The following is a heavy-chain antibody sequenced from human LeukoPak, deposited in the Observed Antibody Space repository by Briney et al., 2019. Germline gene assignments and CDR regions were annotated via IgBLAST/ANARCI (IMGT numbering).Heavy chain of an antibody. CDR3: AREKLVRLILARWFDP. CDR2: INPNSGGT. V-gene: IGHV1-2*02. D-gene: IGHD1-1*01. CDR1: GYTFTYYY. J-gene: IGHJ5*02. Sequence: GASVKVSCKASGYTFTYYYMHWVRQAPGQGLEWMGWINPNSGGTNYAQKFQGRVTMTRDTSISTAYMELSRLRSDDTAVYYCAREKLVRLILARWFDPWGQGTLVTVSS.